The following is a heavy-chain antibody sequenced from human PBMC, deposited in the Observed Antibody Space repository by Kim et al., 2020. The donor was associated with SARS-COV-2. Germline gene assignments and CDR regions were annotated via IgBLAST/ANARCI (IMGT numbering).Heavy chain of an antibody. CDR2: IIPIFATT. CDR1: GGTFSSYA. V-gene: IGHV1-69*13. D-gene: IGHD2-15*01. Sequence: SVKVSCKASGGTFSSYAISWVRQAPGQGLEWMGGIIPIFATTYYAQKFQGRVTITADESTSTAYMELSSLRSEDTAVYYCARGRYCSGGNCFDLHDAFNIWGQGTMVTVSS. CDR3: ARGRYCSGGNCFDLHDAFNI. J-gene: IGHJ3*02.